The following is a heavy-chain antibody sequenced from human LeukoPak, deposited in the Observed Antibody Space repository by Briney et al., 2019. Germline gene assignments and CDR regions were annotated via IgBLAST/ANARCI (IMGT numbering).Heavy chain of an antibody. CDR3: AKGAYYAD. V-gene: IGHV3-33*03. CDR2: TWYDGSHK. CDR1: GFTFSRYG. Sequence: GGSLRLSCVASGFTFSRYGMHWVRQAPGKGLEWVSFTWYDGSHKDYADSVKGRFTTSRDNSKNTLYLQMNSLRAEDTAVYFCAKGAYYADWGQGTLVTVSS. J-gene: IGHJ4*02. D-gene: IGHD3-3*01.